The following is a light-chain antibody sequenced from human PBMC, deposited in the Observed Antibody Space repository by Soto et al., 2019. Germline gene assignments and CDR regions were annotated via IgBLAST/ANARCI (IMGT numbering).Light chain of an antibody. CDR2: DVT. CDR3: CSFAGSYTFDV. CDR1: SSDVGGYNY. Sequence: QSVLTQPASVSGSPGQSITISCTGTSSDVGGYNYVSWYQHHPGKAPKLIIYDVTKRPSGVPDRFSGSKSGNTASLTISGLQAEDEADYYCCSFAGSYTFDVFGTGTKVTVL. J-gene: IGLJ1*01. V-gene: IGLV2-11*01.